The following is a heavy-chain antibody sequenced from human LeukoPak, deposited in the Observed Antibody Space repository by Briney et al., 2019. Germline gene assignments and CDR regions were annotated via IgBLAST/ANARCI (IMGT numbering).Heavy chain of an antibody. CDR1: GYTFTSYG. J-gene: IGHJ3*02. CDR2: ISAYNGNT. D-gene: IGHD1-26*01. V-gene: IGHV1-18*01. CDR3: ARDLRWELRNDAFDI. Sequence: ASVKVSCKASGYTFTSYGISWVRQAPGQGLEWMGWISAYNGNTNYAQKLQGRVTMTTDTSTSTAYMELRSLRSDDTAVYYCARDLRWELRNDAFDIWGQGTMVTVSS.